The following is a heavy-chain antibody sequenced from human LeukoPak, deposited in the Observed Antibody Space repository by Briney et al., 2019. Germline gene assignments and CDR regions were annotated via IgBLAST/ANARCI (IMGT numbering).Heavy chain of an antibody. CDR3: ARANWVGDGYNFDY. Sequence: GGSLRLSCAASGFTFSSYDMHWVRQATGKGLEWVSAIGTAGDTHYPGSVKGRFTISRENAKNSLYLQMNSLRAGDTAVYYCARANWVGDGYNFDYWGQGTLVTVSS. D-gene: IGHD5-24*01. J-gene: IGHJ4*02. CDR1: GFTFSSYD. CDR2: IGTAGDT. V-gene: IGHV3-13*04.